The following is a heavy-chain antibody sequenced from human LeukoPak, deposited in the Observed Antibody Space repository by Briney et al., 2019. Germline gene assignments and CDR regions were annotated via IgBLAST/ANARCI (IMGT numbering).Heavy chain of an antibody. Sequence: PGGSLRLSCGASGFTFSSYAMSWVRQAPGKGLEWVSAISGSGGSTYYADSVKGRFTISRDNSKNTLYLQMNSLRAEDTAVYYCATTQWLFDAFDIWGQGTMVTVSS. J-gene: IGHJ3*02. V-gene: IGHV3-23*01. CDR1: GFTFSSYA. CDR3: ATTQWLFDAFDI. D-gene: IGHD6-19*01. CDR2: ISGSGGST.